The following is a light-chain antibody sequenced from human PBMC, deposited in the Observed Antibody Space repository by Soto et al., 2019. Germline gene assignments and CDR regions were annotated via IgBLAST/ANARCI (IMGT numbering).Light chain of an antibody. V-gene: IGKV1-33*01. Sequence: DIKMTQSPSSLSASVGDRVNITCPASHDIGNSVNWYQQKPGKAPNLLIFDASTVETGVPSRFSGGAAGTYCPLHISSLQPEDIAAYYCPHYADLPLPFGGGTKVEI. J-gene: IGKJ4*01. CDR2: DAS. CDR1: HDIGNS. CDR3: PHYADLPLP.